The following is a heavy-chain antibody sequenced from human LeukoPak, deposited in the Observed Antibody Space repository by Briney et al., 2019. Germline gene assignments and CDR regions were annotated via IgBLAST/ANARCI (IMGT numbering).Heavy chain of an antibody. V-gene: IGHV3-7*03. Sequence: GGSLRLSCVASGFTFSNYLMSWVRQAPGKGLEWVANIQQDGSEKNCVDSVKGRFTISRDNAKNSLYLQMNSLRAEDTAVYYCAREAQLWLQPLDYWGQGTLVTVSS. D-gene: IGHD5-18*01. CDR2: IQQDGSEK. CDR3: AREAQLWLQPLDY. J-gene: IGHJ4*02. CDR1: GFTFSNYL.